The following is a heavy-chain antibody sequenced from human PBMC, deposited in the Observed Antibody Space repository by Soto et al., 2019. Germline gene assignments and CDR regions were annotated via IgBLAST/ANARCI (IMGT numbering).Heavy chain of an antibody. CDR2: SYYSGST. CDR3: DRESLYCSGGTCYSYFEY. J-gene: IGHJ4*02. Sequence: SVSCGSVSRGSYYWSWIRQPPGKGLEWIGYSYYSGSTKYNPSLESRVTISVDTSKNQFSLKLTSVTAADTAVYYCDRESLYCSGGTCYSYFEYWDQGTLVTVSS. V-gene: IGHV4-61*01. CDR1: CGSVSRGSYY. D-gene: IGHD2-15*01.